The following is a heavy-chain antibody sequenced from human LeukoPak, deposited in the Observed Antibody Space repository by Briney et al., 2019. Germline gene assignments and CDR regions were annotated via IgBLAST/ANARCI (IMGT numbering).Heavy chain of an antibody. CDR1: GFTFSSYS. V-gene: IGHV3-21*01. J-gene: IGHJ4*02. CDR2: ISSSSSYI. CDR3: AREGHYDILTGYYQDFDY. D-gene: IGHD3-9*01. Sequence: GGSLKLSCAASGFTFSSYSKNWVRQAPGKGLEWVSSISSSSSYIHYADSVKGRFTISRDNAKNSLYLQMNSLRAEDTAVYYCAREGHYDILTGYYQDFDYWGQGTLVTVSS.